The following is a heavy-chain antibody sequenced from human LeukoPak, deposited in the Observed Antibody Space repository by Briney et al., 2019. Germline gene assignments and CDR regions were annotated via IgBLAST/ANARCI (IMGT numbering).Heavy chain of an antibody. V-gene: IGHV4-39*01. CDR1: GGSISSSSYY. J-gene: IGHJ4*02. CDR3: ARVDGLAVAGTGNDY. Sequence: SETLSLTCTVSGGSISSSSYYWGWIRQPPGKGLEWIGSIYYSGSTYYNPSLKSRVTISVDTSKNQFSLKLSSVTAADTAVYYCARVDGLAVAGTGNDYWGQGTLVTVSS. CDR2: IYYSGST. D-gene: IGHD6-19*01.